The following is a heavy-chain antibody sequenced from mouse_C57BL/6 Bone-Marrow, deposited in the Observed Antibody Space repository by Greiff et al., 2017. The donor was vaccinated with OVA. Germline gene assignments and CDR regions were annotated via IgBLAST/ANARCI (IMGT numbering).Heavy chain of an antibody. CDR3: ARRLDYDEED. D-gene: IGHD2-4*01. V-gene: IGHV1-55*01. CDR1: GYTFTSYW. J-gene: IGHJ2*01. CDR2: IYPGSGST. Sequence: QVHVKQPGAELVKPGASVKMSCKASGYTFTSYWITWVKQRPGQGLEWIGDIYPGSGSTNYNEKFKSKATLTVDKSSSTAYMQLSSLTSEDSAVYYCARRLDYDEEDWGQGTTLTVSS.